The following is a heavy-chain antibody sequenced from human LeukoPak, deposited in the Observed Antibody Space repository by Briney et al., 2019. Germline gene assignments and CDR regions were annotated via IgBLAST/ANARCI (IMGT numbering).Heavy chain of an antibody. D-gene: IGHD3-10*01. CDR1: GFTFSSYA. V-gene: IGHV3-30-3*01. CDR2: ISYDGSNK. CDR3: ARDFDYYSSGSYFYY. Sequence: GGSLRLSCAASGFTFSSYAMHWVRQAPGKGLEWVAVISYDGSNKYYADSVKGRFTISRDNSKNTLYLQMNNLRAEDTAVYYCARDFDYYSSGSYFYYWGQGTLVTVSS. J-gene: IGHJ4*02.